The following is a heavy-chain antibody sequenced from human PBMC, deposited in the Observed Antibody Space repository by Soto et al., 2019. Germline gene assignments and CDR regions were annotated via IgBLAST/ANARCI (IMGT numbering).Heavy chain of an antibody. CDR1: GGTFSSYA. J-gene: IGHJ4*02. Sequence: EASVKVSCKASGGTFSSYAISWVRQAPGQGLEWMGGIIPIFGTANYAQKFQGRVTITADESTSTAYMELSSLRSEDTAVYYCARDQVDYYDSSGYYYTAPGYWGQGTLVTVSS. D-gene: IGHD3-22*01. V-gene: IGHV1-69*13. CDR3: ARDQVDYYDSSGYYYTAPGY. CDR2: IIPIFGTA.